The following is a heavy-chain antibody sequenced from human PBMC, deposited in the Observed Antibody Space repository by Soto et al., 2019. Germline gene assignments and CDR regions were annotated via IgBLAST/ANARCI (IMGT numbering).Heavy chain of an antibody. CDR2: INHSGST. Sequence: SETLSLTCAVSGGSISNRNWWRWVRQPPGKGLEWIGEINHSGSTNYNPSLKSRVTISVDTSKNQFSLKLSSVTAADTAVYYCARGGVVPAAEAFDIWGQGTMVTVSS. J-gene: IGHJ3*02. D-gene: IGHD2-2*01. V-gene: IGHV4-4*02. CDR3: ARGGVVPAAEAFDI. CDR1: GGSISNRNW.